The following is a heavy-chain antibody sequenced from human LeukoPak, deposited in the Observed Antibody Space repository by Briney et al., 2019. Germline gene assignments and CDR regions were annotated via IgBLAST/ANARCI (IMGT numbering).Heavy chain of an antibody. J-gene: IGHJ3*02. CDR2: INSDGSST. Sequence: GGSLRLSCAASGFTFGSYWMHWVRQAPGKGLVWVSRINSDGSSTYYADSVKGRFTIPRDNTKNTLYLQMNSLRAEDTAVYYCAKDSHFYDSSGLAFDIWGQGTMVTVSS. CDR1: GFTFGSYW. CDR3: AKDSHFYDSSGLAFDI. V-gene: IGHV3-74*01. D-gene: IGHD3-22*01.